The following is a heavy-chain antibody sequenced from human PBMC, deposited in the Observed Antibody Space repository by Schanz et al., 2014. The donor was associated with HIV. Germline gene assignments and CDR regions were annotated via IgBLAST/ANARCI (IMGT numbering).Heavy chain of an antibody. J-gene: IGHJ4*02. V-gene: IGHV3-NL1*01. CDR2: IMVSGVST. CDR3: AKPEYDSSGNSQSHFDY. Sequence: QVQLVESGGGVVQPGRSLRLSCAASGFTFSTYVMHWVRQAPVNFLYFFSIIMVSGVSTFYAGSVKGRFAISRDKSKNTLYLQMTTLRTEDTAVYYCAKPEYDSSGNSQSHFDYWGQGTLVTVSS. CDR1: GFTFSTYV. D-gene: IGHD3-22*01.